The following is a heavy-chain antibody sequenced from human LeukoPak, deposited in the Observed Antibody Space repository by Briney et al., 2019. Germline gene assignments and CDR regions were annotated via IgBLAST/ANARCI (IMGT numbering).Heavy chain of an antibody. Sequence: GRSLRLSCAASGFTFSSYDMHWVRQAPGKGLEWVAVIWYDGSNKYYADSVKGRFTISRDNSKNTLYLQMNSLRAEDTAVYYCAKDHSSGWSLDYWGQGTLVTVSS. CDR3: AKDHSSGWSLDY. CDR2: IWYDGSNK. CDR1: GFTFSSYD. D-gene: IGHD6-19*01. V-gene: IGHV3-33*06. J-gene: IGHJ4*02.